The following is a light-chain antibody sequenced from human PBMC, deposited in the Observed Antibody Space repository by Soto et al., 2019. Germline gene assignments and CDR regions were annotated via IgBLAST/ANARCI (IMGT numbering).Light chain of an antibody. CDR3: QQYGNSRT. Sequence: NELTQSPATLSLSPGETATLTRRASQSVSSSLAWYQQKPGQAPRVLIYDASNRATGIPARFSGSGSGTDFTLTISRLEPEDFAVYYCQQYGNSRTFGQGTKVDIK. CDR2: DAS. V-gene: IGKV3-11*01. CDR1: QSVSSS. J-gene: IGKJ1*01.